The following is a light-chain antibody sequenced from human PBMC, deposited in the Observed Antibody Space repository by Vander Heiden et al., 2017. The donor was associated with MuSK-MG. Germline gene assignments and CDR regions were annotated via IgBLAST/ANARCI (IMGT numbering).Light chain of an antibody. J-gene: IGLJ3*02. CDR2: DVS. Sequence: QSALTQPASVSGSPGQSITISCTGTSSDVGGYDYVSWHQQHPGKAPKLMIYDVSDRPSGVSSRFSGSKSGNTASLTISGRQAEDEADYYCSSYTSSSTRVFGGGTKLTVL. CDR1: SSDVGGYDY. V-gene: IGLV2-14*01. CDR3: SSYTSSSTRV.